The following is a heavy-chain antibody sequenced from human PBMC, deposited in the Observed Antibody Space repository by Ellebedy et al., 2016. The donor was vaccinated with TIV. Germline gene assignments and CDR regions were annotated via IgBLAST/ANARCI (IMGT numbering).Heavy chain of an antibody. CDR2: IFFSGSS. V-gene: IGHV4-59*01. J-gene: IGHJ4*02. CDR1: GVSISGFH. CDR3: ARAVPDRPPDY. Sequence: MPSETLSLTCTVSGVSISGFHWTWIRQPPGKGLEWIGYIFFSGSSNYNPSLKSRVTMSVDTSKNQFSLQVNSVTAADTAVYYCARAVPDRPPDYWGQGTLVTVSS. D-gene: IGHD6-6*01.